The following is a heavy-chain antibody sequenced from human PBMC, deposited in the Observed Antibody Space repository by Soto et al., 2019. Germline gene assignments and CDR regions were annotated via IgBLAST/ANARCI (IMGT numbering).Heavy chain of an antibody. Sequence: QVQLVQSGGGVVQPGRSLRLSCAASGFIFSNYGMHWVRQAPGKGLVWVAVISHNGKVQYYADSVKGRFTISRDNSKTTLSLQMTGLKAEDTERHNCAQESTAGVHHMLEMRGQGT. CDR3: AQESTAGVHHMLEM. CDR2: ISHNGKVQ. V-gene: IGHV3-30*18. CDR1: GFIFSNYG. J-gene: IGHJ4*01. D-gene: IGHD3-16*01.